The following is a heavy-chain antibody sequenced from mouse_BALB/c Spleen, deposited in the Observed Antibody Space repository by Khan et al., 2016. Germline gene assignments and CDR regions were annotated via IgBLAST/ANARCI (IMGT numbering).Heavy chain of an antibody. D-gene: IGHD1-1*01. CDR3: ARYRYYYGSNRYFDV. V-gene: IGHV9-3-1*01. CDR1: GYTFTNYG. CDR2: INTYSGES. J-gene: IGHJ1*01. Sequence: QIQLVQSGPELKKPGKTVKISCKASGYTFTNYGMNWVKQAPGKGLKWMGWINTYSGESTYADDFKGRFAFSLETSANTAYLQINNLKNEDTATYFYARYRYYYGSNRYFDVWGAGTTVTVSS.